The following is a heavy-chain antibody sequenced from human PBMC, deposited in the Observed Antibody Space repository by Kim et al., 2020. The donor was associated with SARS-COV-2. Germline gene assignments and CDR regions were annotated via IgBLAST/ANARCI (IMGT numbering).Heavy chain of an antibody. CDR3: ARSTGVVHKVDYFDY. J-gene: IGHJ4*01. D-gene: IGHD2-15*01. V-gene: IGHV4-4*02. Sequence: PSLKSRVTISVDKSKNQFSLTLSSVTAADTAVYYCARSTGVVHKVDYFDYWGQGTLVTVSS.